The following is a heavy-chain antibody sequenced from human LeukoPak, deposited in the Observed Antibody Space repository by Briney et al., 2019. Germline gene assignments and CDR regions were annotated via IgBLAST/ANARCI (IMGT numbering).Heavy chain of an antibody. V-gene: IGHV4-39*01. CDR1: GGSISSSSYY. CDR2: IYYSGST. Sequence: SETLYLTCTVSGGSISSSSYYWGWIRQPPGKGLEWIGSIYYSGSTYYNPSLKSRVTISVDTSKNQFSLKLSSVTAADTAVYYCASVAIQHYGMDVWGQGTTVTVSS. J-gene: IGHJ6*02. D-gene: IGHD2-2*02. CDR3: ASVAIQHYGMDV.